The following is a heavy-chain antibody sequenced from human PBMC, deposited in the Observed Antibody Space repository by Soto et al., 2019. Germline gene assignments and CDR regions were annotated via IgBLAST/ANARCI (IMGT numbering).Heavy chain of an antibody. CDR2: IYYSGST. Sequence: QVQLQESGPGLVKPSETLSLTCTVSGGSISSYYWSWIRQPPGKGLESIGYIYYSGSTNYNPSLKSRVPISVDTSKNQFSLKLSSVTAADTAVYYCAGRASRYYYDSSGYFDYWGQGTLVTVSS. CDR3: AGRASRYYYDSSGYFDY. J-gene: IGHJ4*02. CDR1: GGSISSYY. V-gene: IGHV4-59*01. D-gene: IGHD3-22*01.